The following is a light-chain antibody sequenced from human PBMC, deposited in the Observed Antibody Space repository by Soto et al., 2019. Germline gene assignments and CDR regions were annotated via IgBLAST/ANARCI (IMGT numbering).Light chain of an antibody. CDR3: CSYAGSSTLV. CDR1: SSDVGSYNL. J-gene: IGLJ2*01. V-gene: IGLV2-23*02. CDR2: EVS. Sequence: QAVVTQPASVSGSPGQSITISCTGTSSDVGSYNLVSWYQQHPGKAPQLMIYEVSKRPSGISNRFSGSKSGNTASLTISGLQAEDEADYYCCSYAGSSTLVFGGGTKLTVL.